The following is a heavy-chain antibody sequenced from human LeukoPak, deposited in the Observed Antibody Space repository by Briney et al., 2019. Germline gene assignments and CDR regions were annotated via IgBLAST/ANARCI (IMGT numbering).Heavy chain of an antibody. CDR1: GGSISSGSYY. V-gene: IGHV4-30-4*08. CDR2: IYYSGST. J-gene: IGHJ3*02. Sequence: SETLSLTCTVSGGSISSGSYYWSWIRQPPGKGLEWIGYIYYSGSTYYNPSLKSRVTISVDTSKNQFSLKLSSVTAADTAVYYCARVGHCSSTSCYFGAFDIWGQGTMVTVSS. D-gene: IGHD2-2*01. CDR3: ARVGHCSSTSCYFGAFDI.